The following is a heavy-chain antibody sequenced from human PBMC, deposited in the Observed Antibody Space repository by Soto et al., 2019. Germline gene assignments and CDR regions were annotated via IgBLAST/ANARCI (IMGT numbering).Heavy chain of an antibody. V-gene: IGHV1-69*02. J-gene: IGHJ4*02. Sequence: QVQLVQSGAEVKKPGSSVKVSCKASGGTFSSYTISWVRQAPGQGLEWMGRIIPILGIANYAQKFQGRVTITADKSMSKAYIELSCLRSEDTAVYYCARSSCWYGYFDYWAQGTLVTVSS. CDR2: IIPILGIA. D-gene: IGHD6-19*01. CDR3: ARSSCWYGYFDY. CDR1: GGTFSSYT.